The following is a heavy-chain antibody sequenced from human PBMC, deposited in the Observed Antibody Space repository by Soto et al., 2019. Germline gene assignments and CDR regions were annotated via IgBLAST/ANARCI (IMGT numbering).Heavy chain of an antibody. CDR1: GGSISSYY. CDR2: IYYSGST. CDR3: ARDYPYSSGWYYYYYGMDV. V-gene: IGHV4-59*01. D-gene: IGHD6-19*01. Sequence: PSETLSLTCTVSGGSISSYYWSWIRQPPGKGLEWIGYIYYSGSTNYNPSLKSRVIISVDTSKNQFSLKLSSVTAADTAVYYCARDYPYSSGWYYYYYGMDVWGQGTTVTVS. J-gene: IGHJ6*02.